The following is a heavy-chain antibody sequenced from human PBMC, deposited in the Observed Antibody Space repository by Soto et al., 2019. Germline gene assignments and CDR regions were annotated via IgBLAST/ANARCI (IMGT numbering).Heavy chain of an antibody. D-gene: IGHD5-12*01. V-gene: IGHV3-23*01. J-gene: IGHJ4*02. Sequence: SLRLSCVASGFTFSTYAMSWVRQAPGKGLEWVSSISDNGGVTYYADSVKGRFTISRDNSKNTLYLQLNSLGAEDTAVYYCAKVKTWTYLDYWGQGNLVTVSS. CDR3: AKVKTWTYLDY. CDR1: GFTFSTYA. CDR2: ISDNGGVT.